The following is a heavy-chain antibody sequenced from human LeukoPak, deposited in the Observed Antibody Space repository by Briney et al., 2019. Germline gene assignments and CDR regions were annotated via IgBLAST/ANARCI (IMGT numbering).Heavy chain of an antibody. Sequence: GESLKISCKGSGYSFTSYWIGWVRQMPGKGLEWMGIIYPGDSDTRYSPSFQGQVTISADKSISTAYMELSRLRSDDTAVYYCASGGRIAAGARKGFDPWGQGTLVTVSS. J-gene: IGHJ5*02. CDR3: ASGGRIAAGARKGFDP. D-gene: IGHD6-13*01. CDR1: GYSFTSYW. CDR2: IYPGDSDT. V-gene: IGHV5-51*01.